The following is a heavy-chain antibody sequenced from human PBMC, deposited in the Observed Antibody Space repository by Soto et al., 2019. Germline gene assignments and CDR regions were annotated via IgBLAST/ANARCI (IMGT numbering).Heavy chain of an antibody. J-gene: IGHJ4*02. CDR2: ISSNNDFI. CDR1: GFTFSSYS. Sequence: GGSLRLSCAASGFTFSSYSMNWVRQAPGKGLEWVSYISSNNDFIYYADSMKGRLTISRDNAKNSLYLQINSLRDEDTAVYYCARDYLWSFDYWGQGTLVTVSS. V-gene: IGHV3-48*02. D-gene: IGHD3-10*01. CDR3: ARDYLWSFDY.